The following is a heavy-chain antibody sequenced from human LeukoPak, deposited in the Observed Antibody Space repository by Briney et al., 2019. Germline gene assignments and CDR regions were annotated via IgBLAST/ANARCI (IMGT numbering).Heavy chain of an antibody. V-gene: IGHV4-59*01. CDR2: FSYSGST. CDR1: GGSISDYY. CDR3: ARYYYDSSTYYYYMDV. Sequence: PSETLSLTCTVSGGSISDYYWNWIRQPPGKGLEWIGYFSYSGSTNYNPSLRSRVSISVDTSKNQFSLKLSSVTAADTAVYYCARYYYDSSTYYYYMDVWGKGTTVTVSS. D-gene: IGHD3-22*01. J-gene: IGHJ6*03.